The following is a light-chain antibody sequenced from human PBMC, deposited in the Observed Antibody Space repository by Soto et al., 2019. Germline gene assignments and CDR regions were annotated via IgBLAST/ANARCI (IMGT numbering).Light chain of an antibody. CDR3: QQYEAVVT. CDR2: GAS. Sequence: EIVLTQSPGTLSLSPGERATLSCRASQSLTNNYFAWYQQKPGRALRLLIDGASTRATGIPDRFSGSGSGTDFTLTSSRLEHEDVAVYYCQQYEAVVTFGQGTKVEI. J-gene: IGKJ1*01. V-gene: IGKV3-20*01. CDR1: QSLTNNY.